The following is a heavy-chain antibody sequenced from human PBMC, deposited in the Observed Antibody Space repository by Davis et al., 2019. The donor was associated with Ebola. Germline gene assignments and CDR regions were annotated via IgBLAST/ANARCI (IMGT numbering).Heavy chain of an antibody. Sequence: SETLSLTCTVSGGSISSYYWSWIRQPPGKGLEWIGYIYYSGSTYYNPSLKSRVTISVDTSKNLFSLSLRSVTAADTAVYYCARRAGFQYYYGMDVWGKGTTVTVSS. CDR3: ARRAGFQYYYGMDV. J-gene: IGHJ6*04. V-gene: IGHV4-59*12. CDR2: IYYSGST. CDR1: GGSISSYY. D-gene: IGHD3-10*01.